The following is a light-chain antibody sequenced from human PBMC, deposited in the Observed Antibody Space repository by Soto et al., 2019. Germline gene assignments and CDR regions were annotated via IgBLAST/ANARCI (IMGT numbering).Light chain of an antibody. J-gene: IGKJ5*01. CDR2: GAS. CDR1: QNVRKN. CDR3: LQYYGWPLT. V-gene: IGKV3-15*01. Sequence: ETVMTQSPVALSVSPGERATLSCRARQNVRKNFAWYQQKPGQAPRLLIYGASTRATGIPARFSGDGSGTEVTLTIDSLQSEDFVVYYCLQYYGWPLTFGQGTQLEIK.